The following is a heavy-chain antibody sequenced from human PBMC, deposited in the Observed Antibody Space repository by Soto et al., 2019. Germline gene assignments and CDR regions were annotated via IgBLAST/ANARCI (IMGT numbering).Heavy chain of an antibody. CDR3: ASPMRVGGDAFDI. CDR2: INAGNGNT. V-gene: IGHV1-3*01. J-gene: IGHJ3*02. D-gene: IGHD1-26*01. CDR1: GYTITSYA. Sequence: ASVKGSCKASGYTITSYAIHWVSKAPGQRLEWMGWINAGNGNTKYSQKFQGRVTITRDTSASTAYMELSSLRSEDTAVYYCASPMRVGGDAFDIWGQGTMVTVSS.